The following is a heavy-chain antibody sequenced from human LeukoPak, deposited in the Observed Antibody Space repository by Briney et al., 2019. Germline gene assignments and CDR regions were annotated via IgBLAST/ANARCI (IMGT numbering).Heavy chain of an antibody. J-gene: IGHJ4*02. CDR2: ISGSGGST. CDR1: GFTFSSYA. V-gene: IGHV3-23*01. Sequence: PGGSLRLSCAASGFTFSSYAMSWVRQAPGKGLEWVSAISGSGGSTYYADSVEGRFTISRDNSNSTLYLQMNSLRAEDTAVYYCAKPFHRAVAANFDYWGQGSLVTVSS. CDR3: AKPFHRAVAANFDY. D-gene: IGHD6-19*01.